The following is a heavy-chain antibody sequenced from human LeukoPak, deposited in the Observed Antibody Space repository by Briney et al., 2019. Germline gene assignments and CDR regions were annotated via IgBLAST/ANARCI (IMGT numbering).Heavy chain of an antibody. CDR1: GFTFSDYY. V-gene: IGHV3-11*01. CDR3: AREEGNYYDSSGYLVAYQANVDTRYYYYGMDV. Sequence: GGSLRLSCAASGFTFSDYYMSWIRQAPGKGLEWVSYISSSGSTIYYADPVKGRFTISRDNAKNSLYLQMNSLRAEDTAVYYCAREEGNYYDSSGYLVAYQANVDTRYYYYGMDVWGQGTRSPSP. D-gene: IGHD3-22*01. J-gene: IGHJ6*02. CDR2: ISSSGSTI.